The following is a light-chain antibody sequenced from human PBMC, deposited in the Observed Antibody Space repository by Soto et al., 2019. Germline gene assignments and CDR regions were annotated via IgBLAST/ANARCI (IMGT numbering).Light chain of an antibody. CDR1: QSVSSN. CDR2: GAS. CDR3: QQGNNWPWT. V-gene: IGKV3-15*01. J-gene: IGKJ1*01. Sequence: EIVMTQTPATLSVSPGERGTLSCRASQSVSSNLAWYQQKPGQAPRLLIYGASTRATGIPARFSGSGSGTEFTLTISSLQSGDFAVYYCQQGNNWPWTFGQGTNVEIK.